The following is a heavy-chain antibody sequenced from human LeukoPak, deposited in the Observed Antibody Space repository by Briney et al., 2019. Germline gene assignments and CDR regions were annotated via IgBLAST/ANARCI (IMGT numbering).Heavy chain of an antibody. CDR2: INPEGNIE. V-gene: IGHV3-7*04. Sequence: GGFLRLSCAASGFTFSDLWMIWVRQAPGKGLEWVAKINPEGNIETYVDSVKGRFTISRDNTKNSLYLQMNALRAEDTAVYYCARDPRWRFDYWGQGTLVTVSS. J-gene: IGHJ4*02. D-gene: IGHD3-16*02. CDR1: GFTFSDLW. CDR3: ARDPRWRFDY.